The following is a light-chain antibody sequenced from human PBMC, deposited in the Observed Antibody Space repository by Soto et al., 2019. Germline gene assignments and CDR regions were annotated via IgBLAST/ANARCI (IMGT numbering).Light chain of an antibody. CDR3: QQYNSYPWT. CDR2: DAS. J-gene: IGKJ1*01. Sequence: DIQMTQSPSTLSASAGDRVTITCRASQSISSWLAWYQQKPGKAPKFLIYDASSLESGVPSRFSGSGSGTEFTLTISSLQPDDFATYYCQQYNSYPWTFGQGTKVDI. V-gene: IGKV1-5*01. CDR1: QSISSW.